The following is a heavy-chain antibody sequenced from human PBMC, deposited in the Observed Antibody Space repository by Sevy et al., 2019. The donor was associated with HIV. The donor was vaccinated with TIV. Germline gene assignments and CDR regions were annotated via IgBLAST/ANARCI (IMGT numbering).Heavy chain of an antibody. CDR2: ISSSGGTT. CDR1: GFTFSNYA. J-gene: IGHJ6*02. CDR3: ARRPDLGEIIPTGVMDV. Sequence: LSLTCAASGFTFSNYAISWVRQAPGKGLEWVSVISSSGGTTYYAGSVEGRFTISRDNSKNTLYLQMNRLRAEDTAIYYCARRPDLGEIIPTGVMDVWGRRTTVTVSS. D-gene: IGHD3-3*01. V-gene: IGHV3-23*01.